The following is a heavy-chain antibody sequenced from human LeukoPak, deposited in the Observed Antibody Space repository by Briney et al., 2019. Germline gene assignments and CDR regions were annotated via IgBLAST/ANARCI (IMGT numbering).Heavy chain of an antibody. V-gene: IGHV4-59*01. CDR2: IYYSGST. CDR3: ATLWFGDNASFDI. Sequence: SETLSLTCTVSGGSISSYYWSWIRQPPGKGLEWIGYIYYSGSTNYNPSLKSRVTISVDTSKNQFSLKLSSVTAADTAVYYCATLWFGDNASFDIWGQGTMVTVSS. J-gene: IGHJ3*02. D-gene: IGHD3-10*01. CDR1: GGSISSYY.